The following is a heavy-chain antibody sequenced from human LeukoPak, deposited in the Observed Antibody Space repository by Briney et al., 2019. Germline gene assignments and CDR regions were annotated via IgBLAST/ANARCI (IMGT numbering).Heavy chain of an antibody. CDR1: GFTVSSNY. D-gene: IGHD3-16*01. Sequence: PGGSLRLSCAASGFTVSSNYMSWVRQAPGKGLEWVSVIYSDGNTYYADSVKGRFTISRDNSKNTLYLQMNSLRAEDTAVYYCPRERGRGRDSPWFDYWGQGTLVTVSS. V-gene: IGHV3-53*01. J-gene: IGHJ4*02. CDR3: PRERGRGRDSPWFDY. CDR2: IYSDGNT.